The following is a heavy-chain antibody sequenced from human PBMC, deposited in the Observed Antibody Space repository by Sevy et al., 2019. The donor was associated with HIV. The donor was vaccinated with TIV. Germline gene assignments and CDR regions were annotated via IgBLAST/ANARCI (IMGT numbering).Heavy chain of an antibody. CDR2: VNPARDAT. CDR1: GYRFTGYY. V-gene: IGHV1-2*02. CDR3: ARGLVNHFDS. J-gene: IGHJ4*02. Sequence: ASVKVSCKASGYRFTGYYIHWVRQAPGQGLEWMGWVNPARDATNYAQRFQGTVTMTSDTSISTAYMELSRLGSDDTATYYCARGLVNHFDSWGQGTLVTVSS. D-gene: IGHD1-26*01.